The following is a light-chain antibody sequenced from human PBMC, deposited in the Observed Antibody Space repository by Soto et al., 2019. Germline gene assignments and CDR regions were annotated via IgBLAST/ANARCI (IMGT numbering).Light chain of an antibody. CDR3: SLYTSSSTSSV. J-gene: IGLJ1*01. V-gene: IGLV2-18*01. CDR1: ISDVGSYNR. Sequence: QSPLTQPPSVSGSRGQSYTIFCTGTISDVGSYNRVSWYQQPPGTAPKLMIYEVSNRPSGVPDRFSGSKYGNTASLTISGLQAEDEADYYCSLYTSSSTSSVFGTGTKVTVL. CDR2: EVS.